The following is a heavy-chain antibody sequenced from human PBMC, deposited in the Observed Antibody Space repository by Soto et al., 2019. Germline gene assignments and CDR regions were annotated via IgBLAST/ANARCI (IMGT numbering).Heavy chain of an antibody. CDR1: GFSLTTSGMG. CDR2: IDWEDEK. Sequence: SGPTLVNPTQTLTLTCTFSGFSLTTSGMGVGWIRQPPGKALEWLALIDWEDEKCFTTSLRTRLSISEVTSKSQVILTLTNLDPTDTGSYYCAHVSRFSCVPFFDFWGQGTTVTV. V-gene: IGHV2-70*12. D-gene: IGHD2-21*01. CDR3: AHVSRFSCVPFFDF. J-gene: IGHJ4*02.